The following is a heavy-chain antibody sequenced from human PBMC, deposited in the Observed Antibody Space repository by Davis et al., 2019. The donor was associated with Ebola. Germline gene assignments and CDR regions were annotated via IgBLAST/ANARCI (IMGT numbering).Heavy chain of an antibody. D-gene: IGHD5-18*01. CDR3: ARDNLAAMVLIDY. J-gene: IGHJ4*02. Sequence: GESLKISCAASGFRFGGYAMNWVRQAPGKGLEWVSYISSSSSTIYYADSVKGRFTISRDNAKNSLYLQMNSLRDEDTAVYYCARDNLAAMVLIDYWGQGTLVTVSS. CDR1: GFRFGGYA. CDR2: ISSSSSTI. V-gene: IGHV3-48*02.